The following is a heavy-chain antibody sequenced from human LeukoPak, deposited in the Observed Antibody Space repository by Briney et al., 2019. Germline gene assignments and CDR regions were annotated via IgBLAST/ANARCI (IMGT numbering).Heavy chain of an antibody. CDR2: IYSGGST. CDR1: EFTVVSNY. D-gene: IGHD6-13*01. J-gene: IGHJ4*02. V-gene: IGHV3-66*01. CDR3: ASIQYSSSWYG. Sequence: GGSWRLSWAAAEFTVVSNYMSWAPQAPGKGLEWVSVIYSGGSTYYADSVKGRFTISRDNSKNTLYLQMNSLRAEDTAVYYCASIQYSSSWYGWGQGTLVTVSS.